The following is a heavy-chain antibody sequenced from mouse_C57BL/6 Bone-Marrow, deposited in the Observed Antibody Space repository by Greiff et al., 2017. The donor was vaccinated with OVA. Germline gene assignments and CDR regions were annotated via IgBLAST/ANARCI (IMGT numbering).Heavy chain of an antibody. V-gene: IGHV10-1*01. D-gene: IGHD2-1*01. CDR3: VRVIGNYNYYAMDY. J-gene: IGHJ4*01. CDR1: GFSFNTYA. CDR2: IRSKSNNYAT. Sequence: EVMLVESGGGLVQPKGSLKLSCAASGFSFNTYAMNWVRQAPGKGLEWVARIRSKSNNYATYYADSVKDRFTISRDDSESMLYLQMNNLKTEDTAMYYCVRVIGNYNYYAMDYWGQGTSVTVSS.